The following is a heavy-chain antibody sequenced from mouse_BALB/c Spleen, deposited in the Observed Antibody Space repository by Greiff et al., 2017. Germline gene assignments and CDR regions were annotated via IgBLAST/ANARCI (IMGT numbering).Heavy chain of an antibody. Sequence: DVQLQESGGGLVQPGGSLRLSCATSGFTFTDYYMSWVRQPPGKALEWLGFIRNKANGYTTEYSASVKGRFTISRDNSQSILYLQMNTLRAEDSATYYCARLNYGNYLDYRGQGATLTDSS. CDR3: ARLNYGNYLDY. J-gene: IGHJ2*01. CDR2: IRNKANGYTT. D-gene: IGHD2-1*01. CDR1: GFTFTDYY. V-gene: IGHV7-3*02.